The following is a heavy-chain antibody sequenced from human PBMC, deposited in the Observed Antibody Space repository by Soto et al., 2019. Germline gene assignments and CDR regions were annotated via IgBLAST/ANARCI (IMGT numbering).Heavy chain of an antibody. CDR2: IKSKSDGGGAT. V-gene: IGHV3-15*07. J-gene: IGHJ4*02. CDR1: GFTFSNAW. Sequence: GGSLRLSCAASGFTFSNAWMNWVRQAPGKGLEWVGRIKSKSDGGGATDYAAPVKSRFTISRDDSENMLYLQMNSLKSEDTAVYYCTTSGNPRLDDCWGQGT. CDR3: TTSGNPRLDDC.